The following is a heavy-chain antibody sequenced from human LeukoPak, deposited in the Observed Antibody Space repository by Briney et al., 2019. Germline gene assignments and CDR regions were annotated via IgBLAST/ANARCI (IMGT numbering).Heavy chain of an antibody. V-gene: IGHV4-34*01. CDR1: GGSFSGYY. D-gene: IGHD3-10*01. J-gene: IGHJ5*02. CDR2: INHSGST. CDR3: ASLWFGELSPPYNWFDP. Sequence: SETLSLTCAVYGGSFSGYYWSWIRQPPGKGLEWIGEINHSGSTNYNPSLKSRVTISVDTSKNQFSLKLGSVTAADTAVYYCASLWFGELSPPYNWFDPWGQGTLVTVSS.